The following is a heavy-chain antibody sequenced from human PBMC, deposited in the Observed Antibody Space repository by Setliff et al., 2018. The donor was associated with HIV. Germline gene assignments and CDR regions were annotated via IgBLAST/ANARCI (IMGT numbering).Heavy chain of an antibody. CDR1: GGSISSSSYY. J-gene: IGHJ5*02. CDR2: IYYSGST. D-gene: IGHD2-15*01. CDR3: AGGPGYCSGGTCYPGGWFDP. V-gene: IGHV4-39*07. Sequence: LSLTCTVSGGSISSSSYYWGWIRQPPGKGLEWIGSIYYSGSTYYNPSLKSRVTISVDMSKNRFSLKLSSVTAADTAVYYCAGGPGYCSGGTCYPGGWFDPWGQGTLVTVSS.